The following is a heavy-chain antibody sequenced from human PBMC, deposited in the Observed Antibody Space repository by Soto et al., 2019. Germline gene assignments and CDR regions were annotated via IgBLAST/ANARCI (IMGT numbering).Heavy chain of an antibody. V-gene: IGHV1-69*06. CDR3: ARKAYYASSVSPFDY. D-gene: IGHD3-22*01. Sequence: ASVNFACKASGGTFSSYAISSVRLAPGQGLEWMVGIIPIFGTANYAQKFQVRFTITADKSTSTAYMELSSLRSEDPAVYYCARKAYYASSVSPFDYWGQGTLVSVPS. CDR1: GGTFSSYA. CDR2: IIPIFGTA. J-gene: IGHJ4*02.